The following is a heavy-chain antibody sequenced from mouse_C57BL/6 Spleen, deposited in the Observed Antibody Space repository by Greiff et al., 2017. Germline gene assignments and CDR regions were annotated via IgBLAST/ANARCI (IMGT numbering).Heavy chain of an antibody. J-gene: IGHJ3*01. D-gene: IGHD1-1*01. CDR2: IDPSDSYT. V-gene: IGHV1-69*01. CDR3: ARREDYYGSTWFAY. Sequence: VQLQQPGAELVMPGASVKLSCKASGYTFTSYWMHWVKQRPGQGLEWIGEIDPSDSYTNYNQKFKGKSTLTVDKSSSTAYLQLSSLTSEDSAVYYWARREDYYGSTWFAYWGQGTLVTVSA. CDR1: GYTFTSYW.